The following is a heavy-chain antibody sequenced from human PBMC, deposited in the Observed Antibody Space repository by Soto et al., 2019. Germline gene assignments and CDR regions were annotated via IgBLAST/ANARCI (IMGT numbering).Heavy chain of an antibody. V-gene: IGHV3-23*01. Sequence: GGSLRLSCAASGFTFSSYAMSWVRQAPGKGLEWVSAISGSGGSTYYADSVKGRFTIPRDNSKNTLYLQMNSLRAEDTAVYYCARGARGYYYYMDVWGKETTVTVTS. D-gene: IGHD3-10*01. J-gene: IGHJ6*03. CDR2: ISGSGGST. CDR1: GFTFSSYA. CDR3: ARGARGYYYYMDV.